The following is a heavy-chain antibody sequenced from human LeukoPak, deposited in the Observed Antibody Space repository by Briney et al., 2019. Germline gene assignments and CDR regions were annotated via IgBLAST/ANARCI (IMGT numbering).Heavy chain of an antibody. CDR1: GGSITSYY. J-gene: IGHJ6*03. Sequence: SETLSLTCTVSGGSITSYYWSWIRQPPGKGLEWIGYIYYSGSTNYNPSLKSRVTISVDTSKNQFSLKLSSVTAADTAVYYCAREFGQQLERPYYYYMDAWGKGTTVTVSS. CDR2: IYYSGST. CDR3: AREFGQQLERPYYYYMDA. V-gene: IGHV4-59*01. D-gene: IGHD1-1*01.